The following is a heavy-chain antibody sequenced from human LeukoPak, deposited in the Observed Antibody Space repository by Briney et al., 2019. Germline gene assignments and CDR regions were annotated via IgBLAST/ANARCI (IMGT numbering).Heavy chain of an antibody. CDR1: GFTFSSYA. CDR2: ISYDGSNK. V-gene: IGHV3-30-3*01. Sequence: AGGSLRLSCAASGFTFSSYAMHWVRQAPGKGLEWVAVISYDGSNKYYADSVKGRFTISRDNSKNTLYLQMNSLRAEDTAVYYCARAPNYYDSSGQYYYYYGMDVWGQGTTVTVSS. J-gene: IGHJ6*02. D-gene: IGHD3-22*01. CDR3: ARAPNYYDSSGQYYYYYGMDV.